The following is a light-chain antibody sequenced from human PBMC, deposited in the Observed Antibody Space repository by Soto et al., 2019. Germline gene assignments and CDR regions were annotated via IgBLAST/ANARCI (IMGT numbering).Light chain of an antibody. J-gene: IGLJ3*02. CDR1: SSDVGAYKF. CDR3: SSYSSTSTPWV. V-gene: IGLV2-14*01. CDR2: EVT. Sequence: QSALTQPASVSGSPGQSITIFCTGTSSDVGAYKFVSWYRHHPGRAPHVMIYEVTNRPSGVSSRFSGSKSGNTASLTISGLQPEDEGDYYCSSYSSTSTPWVFGGGTKVTVL.